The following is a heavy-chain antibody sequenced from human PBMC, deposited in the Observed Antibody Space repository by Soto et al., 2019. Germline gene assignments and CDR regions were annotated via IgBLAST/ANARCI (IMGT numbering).Heavy chain of an antibody. Sequence: SQTLSLTCAITGDSVSSNSAGWSWVRQSPSRGLEWLGRTYYRSKWYYEYAVSVRGRITINPDTSKNQDSLQLNSVTPEDTAVYFCARAEQYSGRIFDYWGQGTLVTVSS. D-gene: IGHD1-26*01. CDR3: ARAEQYSGRIFDY. V-gene: IGHV6-1*01. J-gene: IGHJ4*01. CDR2: TYYRSKWYY. CDR1: GDSVSSNSAG.